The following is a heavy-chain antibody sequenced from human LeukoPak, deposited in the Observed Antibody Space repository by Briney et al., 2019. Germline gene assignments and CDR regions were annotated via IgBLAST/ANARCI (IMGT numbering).Heavy chain of an antibody. CDR2: IYWDDDK. CDR1: GGSISSGDYY. V-gene: IGHV2-5*08. CDR3: AHRGVLWFGELPHWFDP. D-gene: IGHD3-10*01. Sequence: QTLSLTCTVSGGSISSGDYYWSWIRQPPGKALEWLALIYWDDDKRYSPSLKSRLTITKDTSKNQVVLTMTNMDPVDTATYYCAHRGVLWFGELPHWFDPWGQGTLVTVSS. J-gene: IGHJ5*02.